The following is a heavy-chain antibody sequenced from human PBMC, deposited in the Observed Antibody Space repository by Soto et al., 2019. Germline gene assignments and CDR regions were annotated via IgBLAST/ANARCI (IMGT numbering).Heavy chain of an antibody. J-gene: IGHJ6*03. CDR2: FYSGGDT. V-gene: IGHV3-66*01. Sequence: VQLVESGGGLVQPGGTLRLSCAASGFTVSNNYMVWVRQAPGMGLERVSIFYSGGDTFYADSVKCRFSISRDYLKNTLYLQMNSLRAEDTAVYYCARDSRYYDPRSGDYFYYMDVWGKGTTVTVSS. CDR3: ARDSRYYDPRSGDYFYYMDV. CDR1: GFTVSNNY. D-gene: IGHD3-3*01.